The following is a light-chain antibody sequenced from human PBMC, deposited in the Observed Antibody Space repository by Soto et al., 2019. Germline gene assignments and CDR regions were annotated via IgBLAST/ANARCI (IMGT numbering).Light chain of an antibody. V-gene: IGKV3-20*01. CDR1: QSVISNF. Sequence: EIVLTQSPGTLSLSPGERATLSCRASQSVISNFLAWYQQKPGQAPRLLIYGASRRATGIPDRFSGSGSGTHFTLTISRLEPEDFAVYCCQQYGDSPHTFGHGTKVDIK. J-gene: IGKJ1*01. CDR2: GAS. CDR3: QQYGDSPHT.